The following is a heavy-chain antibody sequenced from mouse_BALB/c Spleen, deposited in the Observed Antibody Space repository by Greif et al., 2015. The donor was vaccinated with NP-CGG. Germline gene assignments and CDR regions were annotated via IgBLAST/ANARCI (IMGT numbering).Heavy chain of an antibody. CDR1: GFTFSDYY. D-gene: IGHD1-1*01. V-gene: IGHV5-12*02. J-gene: IGHJ4*01. CDR2: ISNGGGST. Sequence: EVKVVESGGGLVQPGGSLKLSCATSGFTFSDYYMYWVRQTPEKRLEWVAYISNGGGSTYYPDTVKGRFTISRDNAKNTLYLQMSRLKSEDTAMYYCARHGSYYAMDYWGQGTPVTVSS. CDR3: ARHGSYYAMDY.